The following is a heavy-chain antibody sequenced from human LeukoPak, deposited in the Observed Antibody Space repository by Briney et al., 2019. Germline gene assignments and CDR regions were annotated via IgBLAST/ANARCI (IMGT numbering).Heavy chain of an antibody. CDR3: ARSYYYDSSHTADY. V-gene: IGHV3-53*01. CDR2: IYSGGST. CDR1: GFTVSSNY. J-gene: IGHJ4*02. D-gene: IGHD3-22*01. Sequence: GGSLRLSCAASGFTVSSNYMSWVRQAPGKGLEWVSVIYSGGSTYYADSVKGRFTISRDNSKNTLYLQMNSLRAEDTAVYYCARSYYYDSSHTADYWGQGTLVTVSS.